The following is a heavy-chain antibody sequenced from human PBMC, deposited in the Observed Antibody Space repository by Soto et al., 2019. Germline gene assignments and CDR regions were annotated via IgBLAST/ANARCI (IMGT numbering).Heavy chain of an antibody. Sequence: QVQLQESGPGLVKPSGTLSLTCAVSGGSISSSNWWSWVRQPPGKGLEWIGEIYHSGSSNYNPSLTSRVTISVDKSKNQFSLKLSSVTAADTAVYYCARDNGAIAAAGNFDYWGQGTLVTVSS. V-gene: IGHV4-4*02. CDR2: IYHSGSS. CDR1: GGSISSSNW. J-gene: IGHJ4*02. CDR3: ARDNGAIAAAGNFDY. D-gene: IGHD6-13*01.